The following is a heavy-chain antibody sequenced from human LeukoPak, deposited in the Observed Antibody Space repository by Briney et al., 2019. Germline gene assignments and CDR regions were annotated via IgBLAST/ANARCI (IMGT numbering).Heavy chain of an antibody. Sequence: SETLSLTCTVSGGSISSGSYYWSWIRQPAGKGLEWIGRIYTSGSTNYNPSLKSRVTISVDTSKNQFSLRLTSVTAADTAVYYCARDGHYVAVWFDPWGQGTLVTVSS. J-gene: IGHJ5*02. CDR1: GGSISSGSYY. CDR3: ARDGHYVAVWFDP. D-gene: IGHD4-17*01. V-gene: IGHV4-61*02. CDR2: IYTSGST.